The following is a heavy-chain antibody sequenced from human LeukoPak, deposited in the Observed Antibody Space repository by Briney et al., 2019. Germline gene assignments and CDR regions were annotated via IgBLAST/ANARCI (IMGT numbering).Heavy chain of an antibody. Sequence: ASVKVSCKASGYTFNGYFIHWVRQAPGQGLEWMGWINPNSGDTHFTQKFQGRVTMTRDSSISTAYMELSSLRSEDTAVFYCASGGYSSSWFRGPWYYYKDVWGKGTTVTISS. CDR2: INPNSGDT. CDR1: GYTFNGYF. V-gene: IGHV1-2*02. D-gene: IGHD6-13*01. CDR3: ASGGYSSSWFRGPWYYYKDV. J-gene: IGHJ6*03.